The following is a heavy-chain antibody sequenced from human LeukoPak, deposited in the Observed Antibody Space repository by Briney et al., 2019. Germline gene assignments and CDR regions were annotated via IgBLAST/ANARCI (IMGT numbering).Heavy chain of an antibody. D-gene: IGHD3-10*01. CDR2: ISGSGGST. J-gene: IGHJ4*02. V-gene: IGHV3-23*01. CDR1: GFTFSNSA. Sequence: PGGSLRLSCAASGFTFSNSAMSWIRQAPGKGLEWVSAISGSGGSTYYADSVKGRFTISRDNSKNTLYLQMNSLRAEDTAVYYCAKSPHFMVRGVMDYWGQGTLVTVSS. CDR3: AKSPHFMVRGVMDY.